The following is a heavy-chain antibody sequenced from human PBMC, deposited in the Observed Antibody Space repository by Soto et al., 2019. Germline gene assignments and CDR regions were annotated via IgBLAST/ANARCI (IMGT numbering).Heavy chain of an antibody. CDR2: MNPNSGNT. V-gene: IGHV1-8*01. CDR3: ARGRDSGYEQYYYYGMDV. Sequence: QVQLVQSGAELKKPGASVKVSCKASGYTFTSYDINWVRQATGQGLEWMGWMNPNSGNTGYAQKFQGRVTMTRNTSISTAYMELSSLRSEDTAVYYCARGRDSGYEQYYYYGMDVWGQGTTVTVSS. D-gene: IGHD5-12*01. CDR1: GYTFTSYD. J-gene: IGHJ6*02.